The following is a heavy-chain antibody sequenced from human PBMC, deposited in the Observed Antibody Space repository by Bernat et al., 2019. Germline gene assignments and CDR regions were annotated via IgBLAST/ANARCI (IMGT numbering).Heavy chain of an antibody. J-gene: IGHJ4*02. V-gene: IGHV4-4*07. CDR3: ARLYSQNWSEYYFDY. D-gene: IGHD1-1*01. Sequence: QVQLQESGPGLLKPSETLSLTCTVSGDSINYYYWSWIRQPAGKGLEWIGRIYASGSTNYNPSLKSRVTMSIDTSNNHFSLNIWSVTAADTAVYYCARLYSQNWSEYYFDYWGQGILVTVSS. CDR2: IYASGST. CDR1: GDSINYYY.